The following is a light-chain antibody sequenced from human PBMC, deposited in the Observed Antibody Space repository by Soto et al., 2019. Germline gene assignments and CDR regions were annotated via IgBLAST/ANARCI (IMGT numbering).Light chain of an antibody. CDR1: SSDFGRYNY. V-gene: IGLV2-14*01. Sequence: SVLTQPPSASGSPGQSVTISCTGTSSDFGRYNYVSWYQQHPGKAPKLMIYDVSNRPSGVSNRFSGSKSGNTASLTISGLQAEDEADYYCSSYTSSSTLWVFGTGTKVTVL. CDR3: SSYTSSSTLWV. CDR2: DVS. J-gene: IGLJ1*01.